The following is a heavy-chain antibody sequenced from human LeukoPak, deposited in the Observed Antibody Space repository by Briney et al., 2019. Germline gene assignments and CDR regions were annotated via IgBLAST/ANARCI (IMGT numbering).Heavy chain of an antibody. V-gene: IGHV4-59*01. Sequence: SETLSLTCTVSGGSISSYYWSWIRQPPGKGLEWIGYIHYSGSANYNPSLKSRVTISLDMSKNQFSLKLSSVTAADTAVYYCARDAANYYGSGSNEFDPWGQGTLVTVSS. CDR2: IHYSGSA. J-gene: IGHJ5*02. CDR1: GGSISSYY. CDR3: ARDAANYYGSGSNEFDP. D-gene: IGHD3-10*01.